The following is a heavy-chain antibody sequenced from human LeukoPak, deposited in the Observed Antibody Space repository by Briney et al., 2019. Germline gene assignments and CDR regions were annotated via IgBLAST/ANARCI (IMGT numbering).Heavy chain of an antibody. Sequence: GASVKVSCKASGYSFTGYYMHWVRQAPGQGLEWMGWINPNSGGTNYAQKFQGRVTMTRDTSISTAYMELSRPRSDDTAVYYCARGVVLPAKYYFDYWGQGTLVTVSS. V-gene: IGHV1-2*02. CDR3: ARGVVLPAKYYFDY. J-gene: IGHJ4*02. D-gene: IGHD2-15*01. CDR2: INPNSGGT. CDR1: GYSFTGYY.